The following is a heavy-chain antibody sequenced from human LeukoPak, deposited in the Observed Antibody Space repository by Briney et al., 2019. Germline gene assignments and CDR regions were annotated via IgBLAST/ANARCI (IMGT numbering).Heavy chain of an antibody. J-gene: IGHJ3*02. CDR1: GGSFSGYY. V-gene: IGHV4-34*01. CDR2: INHSGST. Sequence: SETLSLTCAVYGGSFSGYYWSWIRQPPGKGLEWIGEINHSGSTNYNPSLKSRVTISVDTSKNQFSLKLSPVTAADTAVYYCASSRDYDIAFDIWGQGQWSPSLQ. CDR3: ASSRDYDIAFDI. D-gene: IGHD3-9*01.